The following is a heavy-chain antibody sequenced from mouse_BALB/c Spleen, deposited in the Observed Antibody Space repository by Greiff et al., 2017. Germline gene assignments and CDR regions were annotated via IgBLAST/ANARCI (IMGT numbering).Heavy chain of an antibody. CDR1: GFNIKDTY. CDR3: ARQNYGYTWFAY. Sequence: EVQLQQSGAELVKPGASVKLSCTASGFNIKDTYMHWVKQRPEQGLEWIGRIDPANGNTKYDPKFQGKATITADTSSNTAYLQLSSLTSEDTAVYYCARQNYGYTWFAYWGQGTLVTVSA. V-gene: IGHV14-3*02. D-gene: IGHD1-2*01. J-gene: IGHJ3*01. CDR2: IDPANGNT.